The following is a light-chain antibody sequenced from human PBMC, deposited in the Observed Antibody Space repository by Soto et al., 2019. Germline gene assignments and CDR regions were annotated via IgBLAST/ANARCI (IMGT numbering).Light chain of an antibody. CDR1: SSDVGGYNY. CDR3: CSYAGSYTFEGV. Sequence: QSVLTQPRSVSGSPGQSVTISCTGTSSDVGGYNYVSWYQQHPGKAPKLMIYDVSKRPSGVPDRFSGPKSGNTASLTISGLQAEDEADYYCCSYAGSYTFEGVFGGGTKLTVL. V-gene: IGLV2-11*01. CDR2: DVS. J-gene: IGLJ2*01.